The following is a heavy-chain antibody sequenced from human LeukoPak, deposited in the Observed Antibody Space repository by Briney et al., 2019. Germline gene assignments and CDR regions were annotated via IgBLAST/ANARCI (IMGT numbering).Heavy chain of an antibody. V-gene: IGHV3-23*01. CDR2: ISGSGGST. D-gene: IGHD3-22*01. CDR1: GFTFSSYA. Sequence: GGSLRLSCAASGFTFSSYAMTWVRQPPGKGLEWVSAISGSGGSTYYADSVKGRFTISRDNSKNTLYLQMNSLRAEDTAVYYCAKDFGPYYYDSSGYPNWGQGTLVTVSS. CDR3: AKDFGPYYYDSSGYPN. J-gene: IGHJ4*02.